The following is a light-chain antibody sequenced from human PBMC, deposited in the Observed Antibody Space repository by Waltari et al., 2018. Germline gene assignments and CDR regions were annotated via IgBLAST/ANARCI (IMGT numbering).Light chain of an antibody. CDR3: MQALETRT. Sequence: DIVMTQSPLSLSVTPGEPASISCRSSQSLLRYNGYYYLDWYLQKPGQSPQLLIYLGSNRASGVPDRFSGSGSGTDFTLKISRVEAEDVGVYYCMQALETRTFGQGTRLEIK. CDR2: LGS. CDR1: QSLLRYNGYYY. J-gene: IGKJ5*01. V-gene: IGKV2-28*01.